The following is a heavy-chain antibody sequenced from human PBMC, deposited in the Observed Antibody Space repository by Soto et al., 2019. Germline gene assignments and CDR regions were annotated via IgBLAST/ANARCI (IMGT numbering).Heavy chain of an antibody. CDR3: ARDHLYSSSWTIYYYYYGMDV. CDR2: ISAYNGNT. Sequence: QVQLVQSGAEVKKPGASVKVSCKASGYTFTSYGISWVRQAPGQGLEWMGWISAYNGNTNYAQKLQGRVTMTTDTSTSTAYMELRSLRSDDTAVYYCARDHLYSSSWTIYYYYYGMDVWGQGTTVTVSS. D-gene: IGHD6-13*01. V-gene: IGHV1-18*01. J-gene: IGHJ6*02. CDR1: GYTFTSYG.